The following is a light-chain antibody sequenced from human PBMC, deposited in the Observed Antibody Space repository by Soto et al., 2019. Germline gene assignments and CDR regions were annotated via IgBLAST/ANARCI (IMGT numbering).Light chain of an antibody. CDR1: QSISRY. V-gene: IGKV1-39*01. J-gene: IGKJ3*01. Sequence: DIQMTQAPSSLSASVGDRVTITCRASQSISRYLNWYQQKPGQAPKLLIYDAYSLQRWVPSRCSSSGSGTDFTITISSLQHEDVATYYGQQSYSSSGTFGPGTKVDIK. CDR2: DAY. CDR3: QQSYSSSGT.